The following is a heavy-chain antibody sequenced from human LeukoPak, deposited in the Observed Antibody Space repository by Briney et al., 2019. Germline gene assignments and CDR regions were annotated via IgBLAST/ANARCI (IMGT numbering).Heavy chain of an antibody. J-gene: IGHJ3*02. Sequence: PGGSLRLSCAASGFTFSSYEMNWVRQAPGKGLEWVSYISSSGSTIYYADSVKGRFTISRHNAKNSLYLQMNSLRAEDTAVYYCARTRPTTADAFDIWGQGTMVTVSS. D-gene: IGHD4-17*01. CDR3: ARTRPTTADAFDI. CDR1: GFTFSSYE. V-gene: IGHV3-48*03. CDR2: ISSSGSTI.